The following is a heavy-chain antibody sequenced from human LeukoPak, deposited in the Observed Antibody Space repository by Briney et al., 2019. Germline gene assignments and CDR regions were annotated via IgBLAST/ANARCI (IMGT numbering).Heavy chain of an antibody. D-gene: IGHD5-24*01. CDR1: GGSFSGYY. V-gene: IGHV4-59*01. CDR2: IYYSGST. J-gene: IGHJ3*02. Sequence: SETLSLTCAVYGGSFSGYYWSWIRQPPGKGLEWIGYIYYSGSTNYNPSLKSRVTISVDTSKNQFSLKLSSVTAADTAVYYCARDTATILGDAFDIWGQGAMVTVSS. CDR3: ARDTATILGDAFDI.